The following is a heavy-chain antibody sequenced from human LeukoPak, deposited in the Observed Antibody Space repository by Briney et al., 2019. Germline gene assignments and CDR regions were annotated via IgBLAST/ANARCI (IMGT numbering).Heavy chain of an antibody. V-gene: IGHV3-30*18. J-gene: IGHJ4*02. Sequence: GGSLRLSCAASGFTFSSYGMHWVRQAPGKELEWVAVISYDGSNKYYADSVKGRFTISRDNSKNTLYLQMNSLRAEDTAVYYCAKDPGGDYLTFKGYFDYWGQGTLVTVSS. CDR3: AKDPGGDYLTFKGYFDY. D-gene: IGHD4-17*01. CDR2: ISYDGSNK. CDR1: GFTFSSYG.